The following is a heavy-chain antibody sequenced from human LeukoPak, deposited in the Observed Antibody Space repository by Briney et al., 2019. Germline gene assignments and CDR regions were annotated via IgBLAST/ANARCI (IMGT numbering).Heavy chain of an antibody. CDR2: IYYSGST. D-gene: IGHD5-24*01. V-gene: IGHV4-31*03. CDR3: AKDFENLDGSAFDY. CDR1: GGSISSGGYY. Sequence: SETLSLTCTVSGGSISSGGYYWSWIRQHPGKGLEWIGCIYYSGSTYYNPSLKSRVTISVDTSKNQFSLKLSSVTAADTAVYYCAKDFENLDGSAFDYWGQGTLVTVSS. J-gene: IGHJ4*02.